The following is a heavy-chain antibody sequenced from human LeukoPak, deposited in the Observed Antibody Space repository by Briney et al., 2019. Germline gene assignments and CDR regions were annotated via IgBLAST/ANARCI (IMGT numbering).Heavy chain of an antibody. J-gene: IGHJ5*02. CDR1: GYSISSGYY. V-gene: IGHV4-38-2*02. CDR3: AREDRRGVVANWFDP. D-gene: IGHD2-15*01. Sequence: PSETLSLTCAVSGYSISSGYYWGWIRQPPGKGLEWIGSIYHSGSTYYNPSLKSRVTISVDTSKNQFSLKLGSVTAADTAVYYCAREDRRGVVANWFDPWGQGTLVTVSS. CDR2: IYHSGST.